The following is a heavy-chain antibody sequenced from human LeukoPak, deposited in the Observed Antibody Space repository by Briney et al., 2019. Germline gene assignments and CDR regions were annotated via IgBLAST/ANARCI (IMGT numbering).Heavy chain of an antibody. CDR2: ISSSSSYI. J-gene: IGHJ5*02. V-gene: IGHV3-21*01. D-gene: IGHD4-17*01. CDR1: GFTFSSYS. CDR3: ARDTTVNWFDP. Sequence: GGSLRLSCAASGFTFSSYSMNWVRQAPGKGLEWVSSISSSSSYIYYADSVKGRFTISRGNAKNSLYLQMNSLRAEDTAVYYCARDTTVNWFDPWGQGTLVTVSS.